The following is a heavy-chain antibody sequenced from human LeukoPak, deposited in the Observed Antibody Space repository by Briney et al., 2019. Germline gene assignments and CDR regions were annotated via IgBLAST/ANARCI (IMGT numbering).Heavy chain of an antibody. Sequence: GGSLRLSCAASGFIFRNYAMSWVRQAPGKGLEWVSAITGSGDTTYYADSEEGRFTISRDNSKNTLNLQMNSLRAEDTAVYYCAKDSSGWYYYYGMDVWGQGTTVTVSS. D-gene: IGHD6-19*01. CDR1: GFIFRNYA. J-gene: IGHJ6*02. CDR2: ITGSGDTT. V-gene: IGHV3-23*01. CDR3: AKDSSGWYYYYGMDV.